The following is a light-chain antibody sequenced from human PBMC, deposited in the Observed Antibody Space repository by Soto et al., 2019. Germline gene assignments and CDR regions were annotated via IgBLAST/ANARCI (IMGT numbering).Light chain of an antibody. CDR2: GAS. J-gene: IGKJ1*01. V-gene: IGKV3-20*01. CDR3: EHYASSPET. Sequence: EIVLTQSPGTLSLSPGERATLSCRASQSVSSSYLAWYQQKPGQAPRLLIYGASSRATGIPDRFSGSGSGTDFTLTISRLEPEDFAVDYCEHYASSPETFGQGT. CDR1: QSVSSSY.